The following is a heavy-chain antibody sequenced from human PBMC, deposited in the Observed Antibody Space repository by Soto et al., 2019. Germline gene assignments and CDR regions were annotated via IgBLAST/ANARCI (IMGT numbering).Heavy chain of an antibody. V-gene: IGHV4-31*03. Sequence: QVQLQESGPGQVKASQTLSLTCTVSGVSISSGGYYWSWIRQHPGKGLEWLGYIYYSGSTYYNPSLKSRVIISVDTSKNQFALKLSSVTAADTAVYYCARSFYGAGSYCLDYWGQGTLVTVSS. D-gene: IGHD3-10*01. CDR3: ARSFYGAGSYCLDY. CDR1: GVSISSGGYY. J-gene: IGHJ4*02. CDR2: IYYSGST.